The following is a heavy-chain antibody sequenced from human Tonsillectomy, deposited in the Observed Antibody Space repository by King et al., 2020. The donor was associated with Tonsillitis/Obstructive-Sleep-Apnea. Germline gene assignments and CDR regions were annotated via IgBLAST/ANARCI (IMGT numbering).Heavy chain of an antibody. Sequence: QLVQSGGGLVQPGGSLRLSCAVSGFTVSSFWMSWVRQAPGKGLEWGGNIKQDGREKYYVDSVKGRFTISRDNAENSVYLQMNSLRAEDTAVYYCARGEYYYDGGYWGQGTLVTVSS. CDR1: GFTVSSFW. V-gene: IGHV3-7*04. J-gene: IGHJ4*02. D-gene: IGHD3-22*01. CDR3: ARGEYYYDGGY. CDR2: IKQDGREK.